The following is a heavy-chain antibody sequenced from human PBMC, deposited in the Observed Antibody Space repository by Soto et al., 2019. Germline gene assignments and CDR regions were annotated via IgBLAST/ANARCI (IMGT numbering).Heavy chain of an antibody. CDR1: GGTFRNSA. V-gene: IGHV1-69*12. J-gene: IGHJ6*02. CDR2: IMPIFRTP. D-gene: IGHD1-1*01. Sequence: QVQLEQSGAEVKKPGSSVKVSCKASGGTFRNSAISWVRQAPGQGLEWMRGIMPIFRTPDYSQKFQGRVTITADESTSTAYMELSGLRSDDTAVYYCARDNDRPQLGGNYYYILDVWGQGTTVTVSS. CDR3: ARDNDRPQLGGNYYYILDV.